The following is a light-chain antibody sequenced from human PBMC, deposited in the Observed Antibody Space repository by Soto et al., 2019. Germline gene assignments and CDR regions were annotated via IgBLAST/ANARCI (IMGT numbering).Light chain of an antibody. Sequence: VVTQSPATLTFSPGQSASLSCMASQSVSSNFAWYQQKPGQAPKLLIYGASTRATGIPPRFSGSGSGTEFTLTISRLQSEDFAVYSWQQYNHLPIAFGQGTRLEI. CDR3: QQYNHLPIA. CDR1: QSVSSN. J-gene: IGKJ5*01. CDR2: GAS. V-gene: IGKV3-15*01.